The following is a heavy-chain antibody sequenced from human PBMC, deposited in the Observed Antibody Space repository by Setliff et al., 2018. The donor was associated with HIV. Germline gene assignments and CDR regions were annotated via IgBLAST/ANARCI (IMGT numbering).Heavy chain of an antibody. CDR3: ARDRFFSRGGCSEPSWFDP. D-gene: IGHD3-3*01. V-gene: IGHV1-69*13. J-gene: IGHJ5*02. CDR1: GGNLRTYG. CDR2: INTLFNES. Sequence: SVKVSCKASGGNLRTYGVTWVRQAPGQGLEWMGGINTLFNESTYAEKFQGRVTITADENTNTAYMDLSSLTFEDSAIYYCARDRFFSRGGCSEPSWFDPWGQGTLVTVSS.